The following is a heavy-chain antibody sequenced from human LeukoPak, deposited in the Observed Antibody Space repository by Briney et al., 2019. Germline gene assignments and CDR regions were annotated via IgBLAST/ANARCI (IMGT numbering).Heavy chain of an antibody. CDR3: ARESIFTPPGDWGFDY. J-gene: IGHJ4*02. Sequence: GGSLRLSCAASGFTVSSNYMSWVRQAPGKGLEWVSVIYSGGSTYYADSVKGRFTISRDNSKNTLYLQMNSLRAEDTAVYYCARESIFTPPGDWGFDYWGQGTLATVSS. V-gene: IGHV3-66*01. CDR1: GFTVSSNY. CDR2: IYSGGST. D-gene: IGHD2-21*02.